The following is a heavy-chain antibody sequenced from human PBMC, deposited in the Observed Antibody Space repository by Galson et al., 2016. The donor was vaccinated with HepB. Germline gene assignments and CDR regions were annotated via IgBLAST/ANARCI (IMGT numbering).Heavy chain of an antibody. CDR3: GRESDRNRYLEY. J-gene: IGHJ4*02. V-gene: IGHV3-48*02. CDR1: GFTFSDYS. D-gene: IGHD1-14*01. CDR2: ISGAGHTI. Sequence: SLRLSCAASGFTFSDYSINWVRQAPGKGLEWISYISGAGHTIYYADSVRGRVTISRDNAKNSLVLQMINLRDEDTAVYYCGRESDRNRYLEYWGQGTLVTVSS.